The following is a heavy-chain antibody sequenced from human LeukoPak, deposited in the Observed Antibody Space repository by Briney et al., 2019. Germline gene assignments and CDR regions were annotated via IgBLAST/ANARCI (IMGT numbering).Heavy chain of an antibody. CDR3: AGSPLNDAFDI. CDR1: GGSISSYY. D-gene: IGHD6-19*01. V-gene: IGHV4-59*01. Sequence: PSETLSLTCTVSGGSISSYYWSWIRRPPGKGLEWIGYIYYSGSTNYNPSLKSRVTISVDTSKNQFSLKLSSVTAADTAVYYCAGSPLNDAFDIWGQGTMVTVSS. J-gene: IGHJ3*02. CDR2: IYYSGST.